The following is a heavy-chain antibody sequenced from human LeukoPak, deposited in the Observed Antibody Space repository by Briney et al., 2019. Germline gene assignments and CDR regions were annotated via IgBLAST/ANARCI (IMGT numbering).Heavy chain of an antibody. CDR1: GFTFSSYG. Sequence: GGSLRLSCAVSGFTFSSYGMNWVRQTPGKGLEWVSSISSRSYYIHYADSVKGRFTISRDNAKNSLYLQMNSLRAEDRAVYYCARERYSTIQNDALDIWGQGTMVTVSS. D-gene: IGHD6-13*01. CDR3: ARERYSTIQNDALDI. V-gene: IGHV3-21*06. CDR2: ISSRSYYI. J-gene: IGHJ3*02.